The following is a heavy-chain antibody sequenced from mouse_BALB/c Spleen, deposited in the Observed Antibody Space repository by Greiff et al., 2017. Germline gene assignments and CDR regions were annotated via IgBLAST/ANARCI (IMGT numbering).Heavy chain of an antibody. CDR3: TRFYYYGSSPAWFAY. CDR2: IDPETGGT. Sequence: QVQLQQSGAELVRPGASVTLSCKASGYTFTDYEMHWVKQTPVHGLEWIGAIDPETGGTAYNQKFKGKATLTADKSSSTAYMELRSLTSEDSAVYYCTRFYYYGSSPAWFAYWGQGTLVTVSA. CDR1: GYTFTDYE. V-gene: IGHV1-15*01. D-gene: IGHD1-1*01. J-gene: IGHJ3*01.